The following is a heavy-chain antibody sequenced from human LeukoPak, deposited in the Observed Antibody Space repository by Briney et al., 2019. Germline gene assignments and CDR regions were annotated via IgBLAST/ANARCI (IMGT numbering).Heavy chain of an antibody. CDR2: IKQDGSEK. D-gene: IGHD3-22*01. CDR3: AREADYYDSSGYYYRAFDI. J-gene: IGHJ3*02. V-gene: IGHV3-7*01. CDR1: GFTFSSYW. Sequence: GGTLRLSCAASGFTFSSYWMSWVRQAPGKGLEWVANIKQDGSEKYYVDSVKGRFTISRDNAKNSLYLQMNSLRAEDTAVYYCAREADYYDSSGYYYRAFDIWGQGTMVTVSS.